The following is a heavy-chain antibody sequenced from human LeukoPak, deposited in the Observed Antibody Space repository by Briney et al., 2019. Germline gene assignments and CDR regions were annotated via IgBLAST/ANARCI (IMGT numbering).Heavy chain of an antibody. V-gene: IGHV4-59*12. J-gene: IGHJ3*02. CDR3: ARTKIVGSAFDI. CDR1: AGTISSYY. D-gene: IGHD3-22*01. Sequence: SETLSLTCTVSAGTISSYYWSWIRQPPGKGLEGIGNIYYSGSTYYNPSLKSRVTISVDTSKNQFSLKLSSVTAADTAVYYCARTKIVGSAFDIWGQGTMVTVSS. CDR2: IYYSGST.